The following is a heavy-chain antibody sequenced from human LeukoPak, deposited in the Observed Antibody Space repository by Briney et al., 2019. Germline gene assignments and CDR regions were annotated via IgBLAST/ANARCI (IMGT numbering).Heavy chain of an antibody. CDR1: GFTVSSNY. Sequence: GGSLRLSCAASGFTVSSNYMSRVRQAPGKGLEWVSVIYSGGSTYYADSVKGRFTISRDNSKNTLYLQMNSLRAEDTAVYYCASSGISYYYGMDVWGQGTTVTVSS. CDR2: IYSGGST. D-gene: IGHD2-21*01. J-gene: IGHJ6*02. V-gene: IGHV3-66*01. CDR3: ASSGISYYYGMDV.